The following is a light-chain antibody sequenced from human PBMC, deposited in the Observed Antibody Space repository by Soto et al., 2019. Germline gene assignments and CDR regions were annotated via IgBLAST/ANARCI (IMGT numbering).Light chain of an antibody. CDR1: SSDVGRYNH. J-gene: IGLJ1*01. CDR3: NSHTSGDFRV. V-gene: IGLV2-14*01. CDR2: EVS. Sequence: QSVVNQPASVSGFPGQSIPISCTGTSSDVGRYNHVSWYQHHPGKAPKLIISEVSNRPSGVSNRFSGSKSGYTASLTISGLQAEDEADYYCNSHTSGDFRVFGTGTKVTVL.